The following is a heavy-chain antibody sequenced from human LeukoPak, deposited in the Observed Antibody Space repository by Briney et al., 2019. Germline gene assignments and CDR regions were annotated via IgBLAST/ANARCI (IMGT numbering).Heavy chain of an antibody. V-gene: IGHV4-34*01. D-gene: IGHD2-2*01. CDR2: INHSGST. Sequence: SETLSLTCAVYGGSFSGYYWSWIRRPPGKGLEWIGEINHSGSTNYNPSLKSRVTISVDTSKNQFSLKLSSVTAADTAVYYCARYCSSTSCVDYWGQGTLVTVSS. CDR3: ARYCSSTSCVDY. J-gene: IGHJ4*02. CDR1: GGSFSGYY.